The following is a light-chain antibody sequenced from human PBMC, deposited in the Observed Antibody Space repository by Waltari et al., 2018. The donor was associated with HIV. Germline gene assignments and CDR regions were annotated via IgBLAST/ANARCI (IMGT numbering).Light chain of an antibody. CDR2: EVS. V-gene: IGLV2-14*01. CDR3: SSYTSSSTVV. CDR1: SSDVGGYNY. Sequence: LTQPASVSGSPGQSITISCTGTSSDVGGYNYVSRYQQHPGKAPKLMIYEVSNRPSGVSNRFSGSKSGNTASLTISGLQAEDEADYYCSSYTSSSTVVFGGGTKLTVL. J-gene: IGLJ2*01.